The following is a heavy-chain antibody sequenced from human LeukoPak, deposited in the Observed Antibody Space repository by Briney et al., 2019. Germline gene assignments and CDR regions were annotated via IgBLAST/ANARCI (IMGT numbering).Heavy chain of an antibody. J-gene: IGHJ5*02. V-gene: IGHV4-34*01. D-gene: IGHD6-13*01. Sequence: SRVTISVDTSKNQFSLKLSSVTAADTAVYYCARRGRIAAAGTSWFDPWGQGTLVTVSS. CDR3: ARRGRIAAAGTSWFDP.